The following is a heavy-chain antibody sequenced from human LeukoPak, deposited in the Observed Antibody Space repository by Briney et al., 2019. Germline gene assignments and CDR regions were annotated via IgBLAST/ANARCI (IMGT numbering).Heavy chain of an antibody. CDR2: IYWSGWT. D-gene: IGHD2-21*01. J-gene: IGHJ4*02. Sequence: PSETLSLTCAVYGGSFSGYYWSWIRQPPGRGFEWIGSIYWSGWTYYNSSLKSRVTISLDTSRNQFSLKMTSVIAADTAVYYCARYCSGDCYFDSWGQGTLVTVTS. CDR3: ARYCSGDCYFDS. V-gene: IGHV4-34*01. CDR1: GGSFSGYY.